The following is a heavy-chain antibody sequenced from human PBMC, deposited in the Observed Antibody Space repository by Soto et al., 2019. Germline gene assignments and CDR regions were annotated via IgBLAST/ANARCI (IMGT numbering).Heavy chain of an antibody. V-gene: IGHV1-46*01. J-gene: IGHJ4*02. CDR1: GYTFTSYY. CDR3: ARGLIYDSSGYYFDY. Sequence: ASVKVSCKASGYTFTSYYMXWVRQAPGQGLEWMGIINPSGGSTRYAQKFQGRVTMTRDTSTSTVYMELSSLRSEDTAVYYCARGLIYDSSGYYFDYWGQGTLVTVSS. D-gene: IGHD3-22*01. CDR2: INPSGGST.